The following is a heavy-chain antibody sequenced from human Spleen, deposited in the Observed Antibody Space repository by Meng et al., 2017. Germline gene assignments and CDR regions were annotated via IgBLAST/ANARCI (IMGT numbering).Heavy chain of an antibody. Sequence: QRLESRPGLVQPSGTLSLTCVVSGGSISSSKWWTWGRQPPGKGLEWIGEIYHSGSTNYSPSLKSRVTLSVDKPKNQFSLTLSSVTAADTAVYYCTKNDFYCLGYWGQGTLVTVSS. D-gene: IGHD2-21*01. CDR2: IYHSGST. CDR1: GGSISSSKW. CDR3: TKNDFYCLGY. V-gene: IGHV4-4*02. J-gene: IGHJ4*02.